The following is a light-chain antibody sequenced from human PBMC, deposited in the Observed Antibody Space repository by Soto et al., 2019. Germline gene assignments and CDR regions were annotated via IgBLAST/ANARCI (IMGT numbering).Light chain of an antibody. CDR3: QQRSNWPPLT. V-gene: IGKV3-11*01. CDR2: DAS. J-gene: IGKJ4*01. CDR1: QRVSSY. Sequence: EIVLTQSPATLSLSPGERATLSCRASQRVSSYLAWYQPKPGQAPRLLIYDASNRATGIPARFSGSGSGTDFPLTIRSLGPEDFAVYYCQQRSNWPPLTFGGGTKVEIK.